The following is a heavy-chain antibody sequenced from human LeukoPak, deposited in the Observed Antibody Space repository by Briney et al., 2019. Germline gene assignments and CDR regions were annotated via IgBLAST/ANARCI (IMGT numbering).Heavy chain of an antibody. J-gene: IGHJ4*02. CDR3: ARSKNFDY. D-gene: IGHD4-11*01. Sequence: SETLSLTCTVSGGSISSYYWSWIRQPPGKGLEWIGYIYYSGSANYNPSLKSRVTISVDASKNQFSLKLSSVTAADTAVYYCARSKNFDYWGQGTLVTVSS. V-gene: IGHV4-59*08. CDR2: IYYSGSA. CDR1: GGSISSYY.